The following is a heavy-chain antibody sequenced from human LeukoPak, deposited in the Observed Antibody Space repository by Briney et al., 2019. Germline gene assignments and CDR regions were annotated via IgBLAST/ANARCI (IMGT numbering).Heavy chain of an antibody. J-gene: IGHJ4*02. D-gene: IGHD3-10*01. CDR3: ARDVRKQGLWS. V-gene: IGHV3-9*01. CDR1: GFTFDDYA. Sequence: GRSLRLSCAASGFTFDDYAMHWVRQAPGKGLEWASGISWNSGSIGYADSVKGRFTISRDNAKNSLYLQMSSLRAEDTAVYYCARDVRKQGLWSWGQGTLATVSS. CDR2: ISWNSGSI.